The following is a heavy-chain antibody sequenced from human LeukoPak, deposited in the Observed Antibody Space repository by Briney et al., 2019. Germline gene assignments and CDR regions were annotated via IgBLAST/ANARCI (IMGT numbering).Heavy chain of an antibody. J-gene: IGHJ6*03. CDR1: GGTFSSYA. Sequence: LRASVKVSCKASGGTFSSYAISWVRQAPGQGLEWMGWISAYNGNTNYAQKLQGRVTMTTDTSTSTAYMELRSLRSDDTAVYYCARCGDYEGLLDYYYYMDVWGKGTTVTISS. CDR3: ARCGDYEGLLDYYYYMDV. V-gene: IGHV1-18*01. D-gene: IGHD4-17*01. CDR2: ISAYNGNT.